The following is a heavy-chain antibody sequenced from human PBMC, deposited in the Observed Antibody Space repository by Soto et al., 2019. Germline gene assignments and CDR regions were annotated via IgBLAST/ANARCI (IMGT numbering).Heavy chain of an antibody. CDR2: ISGSAGST. CDR3: AKGHGDYVWHYFDY. J-gene: IGHJ4*02. V-gene: IGHV3-23*01. D-gene: IGHD4-17*01. CDR1: GFTLSSYA. Sequence: EVQLLESGGDLVQPGGSLRLSCAASGFTLSSYAMSWVREAPGKGLEWVSSISGSAGSTYYADSVKGRFTISRDNSKNTLYVQMNSLRAEDTAVYYCAKGHGDYVWHYFDYWGQGTVVTVSS.